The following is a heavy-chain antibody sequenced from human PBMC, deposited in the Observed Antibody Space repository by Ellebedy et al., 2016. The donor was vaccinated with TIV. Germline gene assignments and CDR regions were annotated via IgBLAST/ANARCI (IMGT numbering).Heavy chain of an antibody. Sequence: PGGSLRLSCVASGFSFSSYALSWVRQAPGKGLEWVSGIVGSGAEKYADSVQGRFTISRDNAKNSLYLQMNSLRAEDTAVYYCARGEYYYDGGYWGQGTLVTVSS. V-gene: IGHV3-23*01. CDR1: GFSFSSYA. J-gene: IGHJ4*02. CDR2: IVGSGA. D-gene: IGHD3-22*01. CDR3: ARGEYYYDGGY.